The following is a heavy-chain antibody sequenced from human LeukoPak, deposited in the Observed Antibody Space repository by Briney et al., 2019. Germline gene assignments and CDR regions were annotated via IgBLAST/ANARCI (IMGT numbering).Heavy chain of an antibody. CDR2: IYYSGST. V-gene: IGHV4-59*06. CDR3: ARDPLPYYYDSSGYWAHYGMDV. D-gene: IGHD3-22*01. Sequence: SETLSLTCTVSGGSISSYYWSWIRQHPGKGLEWIGYIYYSGSTYYNPSLKSRVTISVDTSKNQFSLRLSSVTAADTAVYYCARDPLPYYYDSSGYWAHYGMDVWGQGTTVTVSS. CDR1: GGSISSYY. J-gene: IGHJ6*02.